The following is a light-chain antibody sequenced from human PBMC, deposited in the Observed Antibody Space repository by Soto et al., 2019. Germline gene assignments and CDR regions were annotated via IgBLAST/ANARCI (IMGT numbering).Light chain of an antibody. J-gene: IGKJ1*01. CDR2: GAS. CDR1: QSVSSN. V-gene: IGKV3-15*01. CDR3: QQYNNWPPM. Sequence: EIVMTHSPATLSVSPGERAALSCRASQSVSSNLAWYQQKPGQAPRLLIYGASTRATGIPARFSGSGSGTEFTLTISSLQSEDFAVYSCQQYNNWPPMFGQGTKV.